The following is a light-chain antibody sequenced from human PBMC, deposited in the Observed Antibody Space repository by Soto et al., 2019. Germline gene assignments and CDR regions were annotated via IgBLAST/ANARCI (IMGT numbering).Light chain of an antibody. CDR1: SSNIGVNS. J-gene: IGLJ1*01. V-gene: IGLV1-51*01. Sequence: QSVLTQPPSVSAAPGQKVTMSCSGSSSNIGVNSVSWYPQLPGTAPKLLIYDDNKRPSGSPDRFSGSKSGTSATLGITGFQTGDEADYYCGSWDSSPSAYVFGPGTTV. CDR2: DDN. CDR3: GSWDSSPSAYV.